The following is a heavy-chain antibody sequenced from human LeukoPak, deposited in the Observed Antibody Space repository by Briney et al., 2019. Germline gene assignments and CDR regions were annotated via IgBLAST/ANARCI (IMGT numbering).Heavy chain of an antibody. J-gene: IGHJ3*02. D-gene: IGHD3-9*01. CDR2: IYYSGST. CDR1: GGSISSYY. Sequence: SETLSLTCTVSGGSISSYYWSWIRQPPGKGLEWIGYIYYSGSTYYNPSLKSRVTISVDTSKNQFSLKLSSVTAADTAVYYCARGRQNYDILTGYEMDAFDIWGQGTMVTVSS. V-gene: IGHV4-59*08. CDR3: ARGRQNYDILTGYEMDAFDI.